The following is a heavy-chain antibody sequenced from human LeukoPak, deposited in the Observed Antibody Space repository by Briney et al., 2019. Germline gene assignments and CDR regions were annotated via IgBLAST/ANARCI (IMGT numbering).Heavy chain of an antibody. CDR3: AKSRGSGLFDY. V-gene: IGHV3-23*01. J-gene: IGHJ4*02. D-gene: IGHD3-10*01. CDR2: ISGSGGST. CDR1: GFTFSSYA. Sequence: GGSLRLSCATSGFTFSSYAMSWVRQAPGKGLEWVSGISGSGGSTYYADSVKGRFTISRGNSKNPLYLQMNSLRAEDTAVYYCAKSRGSGLFDYWGQGTLVTVAS.